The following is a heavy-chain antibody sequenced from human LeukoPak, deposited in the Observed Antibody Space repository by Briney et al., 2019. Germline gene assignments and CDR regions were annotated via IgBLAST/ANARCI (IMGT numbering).Heavy chain of an antibody. J-gene: IGHJ4*02. CDR1: GGSFSGYY. D-gene: IGHD3-10*01. CDR2: INHSGST. V-gene: IGHV4-34*01. Sequence: SETLSLTCAVYGGSFSGYYWTWIRQPPGKGLEWIREINHSGSTKYNPSLKSRVTISVDTSKNQFSLKLSSVTAADTAMYYCASPGGDEYYYGSGSQPRDYWGQGTLVTVSS. CDR3: ASPGGDEYYYGSGSQPRDY.